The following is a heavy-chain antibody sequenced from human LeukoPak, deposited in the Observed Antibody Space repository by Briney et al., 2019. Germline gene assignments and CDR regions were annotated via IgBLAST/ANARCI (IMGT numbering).Heavy chain of an antibody. CDR1: GGTFSSYA. D-gene: IGHD6-13*01. CDR3: ASVPAAGSAFDI. CDR2: IIPILGIA. J-gene: IGHJ3*02. V-gene: IGHV1-69*04. Sequence: SVKVSCKASGGTFSSYAISWVRQAPGQGLEWMGRIIPILGIANYAQKFQGRVTITADKSTSTACMELSSLRSEDTAVYYCASVPAAGSAFDIWGQGTMVTVSS.